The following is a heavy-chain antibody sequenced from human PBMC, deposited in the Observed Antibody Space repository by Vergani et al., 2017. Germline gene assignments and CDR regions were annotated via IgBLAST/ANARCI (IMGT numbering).Heavy chain of an antibody. CDR2: TYNGGRT. V-gene: IGHV3-53*02. J-gene: IGHJ4*02. D-gene: IGHD3-22*01. CDR3: AKDYNIMGALHY. Sequence: EVQLVETGGGLIQPGGSLRLSCAASGFTVSSNYMSWVRQAPGKGLEWVSTITYNGGRTYYADSVTGRFTISRDNSKNTLFLQLKTLRAEDTGVYYCAKDYNIMGALHYWGQGTLVAVSS. CDR1: GFTVSSNY.